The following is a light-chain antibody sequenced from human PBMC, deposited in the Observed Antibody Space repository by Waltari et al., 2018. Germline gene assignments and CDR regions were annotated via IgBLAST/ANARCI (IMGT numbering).Light chain of an antibody. J-gene: IGLJ1*01. CDR1: NSDVGAYNY. V-gene: IGLV2-8*01. Sequence: QSVLTQPPSATGSPGQSVTISCTGTNSDVGAYNYFPWYQQHPGKVPKLLIYAVTKRPSGVPDRFSGSKSGNTASLTVSGLQADDEADYYCSSYAHNNHFVFGTGTKVTVL. CDR2: AVT. CDR3: SSYAHNNHFV.